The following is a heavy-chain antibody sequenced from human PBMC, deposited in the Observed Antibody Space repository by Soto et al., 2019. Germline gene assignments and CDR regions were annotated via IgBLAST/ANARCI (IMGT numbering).Heavy chain of an antibody. CDR2: INHSGST. CDR1: GGSFSGYY. CDR3: AREVYSSGWYRGFGFDP. Sequence: SETLSLTCAVYGGSFSGYYWSWIRQPPGKGLEWIGEINHSGSTNYNPSLKSRVTISVDTSKNQFSLKLSSVTAADTAVYYCAREVYSSGWYRGFGFDPWGQGTLVTVSS. D-gene: IGHD6-19*01. V-gene: IGHV4-34*01. J-gene: IGHJ5*02.